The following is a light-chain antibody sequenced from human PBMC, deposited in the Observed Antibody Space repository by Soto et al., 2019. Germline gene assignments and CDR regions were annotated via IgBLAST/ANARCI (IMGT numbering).Light chain of an antibody. V-gene: IGKV1-5*01. CDR2: DAS. CDR1: QYMTTW. J-gene: IGKJ1*01. CDR3: QQYNVYSQT. Sequence: DIQMTQSPSTLSASVGDRVTITCRASQYMTTWLAWYQQKPGKAPKLLIYDASTLESGVPSRFSGSGYGTEFTLTISSLQPYDFATYYCQQYNVYSQTFGQGTKVEMK.